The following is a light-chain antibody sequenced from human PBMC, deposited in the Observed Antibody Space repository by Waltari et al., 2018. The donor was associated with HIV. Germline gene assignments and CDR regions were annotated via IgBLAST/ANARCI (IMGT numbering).Light chain of an antibody. CDR2: EVS. J-gene: IGLJ3*02. CDR1: SSDIGGYKY. CDR3: SSYTTNSTWV. Sequence: QSALTQPASVSGSPGQSITISCTGTSSDIGGYKYVSWYQQQPGKAPKLMISEVSNRPPGFSNRFSGSKSGNTAALTISGHQAGDEADYYCSSYTTNSTWVFGGGTKLTVL. V-gene: IGLV2-14*01.